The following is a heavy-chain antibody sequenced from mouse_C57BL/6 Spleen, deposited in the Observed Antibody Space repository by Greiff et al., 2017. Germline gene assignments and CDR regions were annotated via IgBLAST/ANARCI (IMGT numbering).Heavy chain of an antibody. J-gene: IGHJ1*03. Sequence: VQLQQSGPELVKPGASVKISCKASGYTFTDYYMNWVKQSHGKSLEWIGDINPNNGGTSYNQKFKGKATLTVDKSSSTAYMELRSLTSEDSAVYYCARSEDYDPYWYFDVWGTGTTVTVSS. CDR2: INPNNGGT. CDR1: GYTFTDYY. CDR3: ARSEDYDPYWYFDV. D-gene: IGHD2-4*01. V-gene: IGHV1-26*01.